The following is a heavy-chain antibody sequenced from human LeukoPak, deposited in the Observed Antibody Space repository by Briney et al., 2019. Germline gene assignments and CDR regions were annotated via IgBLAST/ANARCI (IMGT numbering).Heavy chain of an antibody. CDR2: IHYSGST. D-gene: IGHD5-12*01. V-gene: IGHV4-59*08. CDR1: GGSISSYY. Sequence: SETLSLTCTVSGGSISSYYWSWIRQPPGKGLEWIGYIHYSGSTNYNPSLKSRVTISLDTSNNQFSLKLSSLTAADTAVYYCARMGGYSGYATHWGQGTLVTVSS. J-gene: IGHJ4*02. CDR3: ARMGGYSGYATH.